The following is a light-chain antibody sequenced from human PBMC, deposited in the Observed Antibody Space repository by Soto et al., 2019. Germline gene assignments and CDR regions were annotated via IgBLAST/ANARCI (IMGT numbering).Light chain of an antibody. CDR1: QSVSSN. CDR3: QQYNDWPT. V-gene: IGKV3-15*01. J-gene: IGKJ1*01. CDR2: GAS. Sequence: ELVSTQSPGTQSLSPVARPTLSCRASQSVSSNLAWYQLKPGQAPRLLIYGASTRATGIPARFSGSGSGTEFTLTISSLQSEDFAVYYRQQYNDWPTFGQGTKVDIK.